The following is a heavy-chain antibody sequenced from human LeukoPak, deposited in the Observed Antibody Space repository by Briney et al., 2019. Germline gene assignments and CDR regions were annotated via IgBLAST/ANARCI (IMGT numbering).Heavy chain of an antibody. J-gene: IGHJ5*02. CDR3: ARDLHNNNSNPGWFDP. CDR2: IWHDGSRQ. Sequence: GGSLRLSCAASGFTFTTYGIHWVRQAPGKGLEWVTLIWHDGSRQYYADSVKGRFTISRDNSKSTVFLEMNGLRAEDTAVYYCARDLHNNNSNPGWFDPWGQGALVTVSS. D-gene: IGHD1-1*01. V-gene: IGHV3-33*01. CDR1: GFTFTTYG.